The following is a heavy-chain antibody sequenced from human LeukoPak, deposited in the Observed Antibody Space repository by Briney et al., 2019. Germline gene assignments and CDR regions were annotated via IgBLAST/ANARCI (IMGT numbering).Heavy chain of an antibody. CDR1: GFTFSSYW. V-gene: IGHV3-74*01. J-gene: IGHJ4*02. Sequence: GGSLRLSCAASGFTFSSYWMHWVRLTPGKGLVWVSRINTDGSTTNYADSVKGRFTISRDNAKNTLYLQMNSLRAEDTAVYYCARAVVVTASDYWGQGTLVTVSS. D-gene: IGHD2-21*02. CDR2: INTDGSTT. CDR3: ARAVVVTASDY.